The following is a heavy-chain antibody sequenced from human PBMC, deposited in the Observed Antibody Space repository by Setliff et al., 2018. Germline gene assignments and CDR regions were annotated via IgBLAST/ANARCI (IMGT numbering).Heavy chain of an antibody. Sequence: GGSLRLSCAASGFTFSSYAMNWVRQAPGKGLEWVSYISSSGSTIYYADSVKGRFTISRDNAKNSLYLQMNSLRAEDTAVYYCARDRTAMVTHYGMDVWGQGTTVTVSS. CDR1: GFTFSSYA. D-gene: IGHD5-18*01. CDR2: ISSSGSTI. CDR3: ARDRTAMVTHYGMDV. V-gene: IGHV3-48*04. J-gene: IGHJ6*02.